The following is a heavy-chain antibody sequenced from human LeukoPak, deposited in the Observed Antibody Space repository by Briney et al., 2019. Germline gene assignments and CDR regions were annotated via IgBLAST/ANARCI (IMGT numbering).Heavy chain of an antibody. Sequence: SETLSLTCAVYGGSFSGYYWSWIRQPPGKGLEWIGYIYYSGSTNYNPSLKSRVTISVDTSKSQFSLKLSSVTAADTAVYYCARERGAVDYWGQGTLVTVSS. CDR2: IYYSGST. D-gene: IGHD3-10*01. V-gene: IGHV4-59*01. CDR1: GGSFSGYY. CDR3: ARERGAVDY. J-gene: IGHJ4*02.